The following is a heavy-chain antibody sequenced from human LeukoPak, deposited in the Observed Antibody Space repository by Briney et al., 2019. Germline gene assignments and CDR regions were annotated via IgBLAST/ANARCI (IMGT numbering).Heavy chain of an antibody. CDR2: INPKNGDT. D-gene: IGHD5-18*01. CDR1: GYTFSGFY. CDR3: ARDGRLRNGYDNFYI. V-gene: IGHV1-2*02. J-gene: IGHJ4*02. Sequence: ASVKVSCKASGYTFSGFYINWVRQAPGQGLGWMGWINPKNGDTHYAQDFLGRVTMTRDTSISTAYMELSRLTSDDTAVYYCARDGRLRNGYDNFYIWGQGTLVTVSS.